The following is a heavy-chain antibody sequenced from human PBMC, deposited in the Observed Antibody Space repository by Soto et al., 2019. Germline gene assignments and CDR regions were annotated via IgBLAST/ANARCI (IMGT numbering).Heavy chain of an antibody. D-gene: IGHD1-1*01. Sequence: PSETLSLTCTVSGASISGFYWSWIRKSAGKGLEWVGRIYATGTTDYNPSLKSRVMMSVDTSKKQFSRKLRSVTAAATAVYYCVRDGTKTLRDWFDPWGQG. J-gene: IGHJ5*02. V-gene: IGHV4-4*07. CDR2: IYATGTT. CDR3: VRDGTKTLRDWFDP. CDR1: GASISGFY.